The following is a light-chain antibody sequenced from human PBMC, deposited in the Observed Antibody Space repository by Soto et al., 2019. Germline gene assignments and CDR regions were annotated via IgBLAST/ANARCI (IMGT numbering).Light chain of an antibody. J-gene: IGKJ1*01. Sequence: EIVMTQSPATLSVSPGERATLSCPAGQSIHIRLAWYQQKPGQAPRLLIYGASTRAAGIPESFRGSGSGTEFTLTINSLQSDDFAAYYCQQYSDWPTWTFGHGTQVDIK. CDR2: GAS. V-gene: IGKV3D-15*01. CDR1: QSIHIR. CDR3: QQYSDWPTWT.